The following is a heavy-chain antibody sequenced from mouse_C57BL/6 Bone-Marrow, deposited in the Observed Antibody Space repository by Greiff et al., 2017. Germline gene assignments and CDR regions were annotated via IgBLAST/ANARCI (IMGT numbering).Heavy chain of an antibody. V-gene: IGHV14-4*01. CDR2: IDPENGDT. CDR1: GFNIKDDY. J-gene: IGHJ1*03. D-gene: IGHD2-12*01. CDR3: TDYSFYWYFDV. Sequence: EVQLQQSGAGLVRPGASVKLSCTASGFNIKDDYMHWVKQRPEQGLEWIGWIDPENGDTEYASKFQGKATITADTSSNTAYLQLSSLTSEDTAVYYCTDYSFYWYFDVWGTGTTVTVS.